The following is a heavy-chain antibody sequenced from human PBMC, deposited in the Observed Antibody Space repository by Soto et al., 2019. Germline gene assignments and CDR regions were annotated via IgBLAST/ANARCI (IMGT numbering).Heavy chain of an antibody. J-gene: IGHJ5*02. CDR2: INHSGST. Sequence: QVQLQQWGAGLLKPSETLSLTCAVYGGSFSGYYWSWIRQPPGKGLEWIGEINHSGSTNYNPSLNSRVTISVDTSKNQFSLKLSSVTAADTAVYYCARGIYKERWLQLRWFDPWGQGTLVTVSS. V-gene: IGHV4-34*01. CDR3: ARGIYKERWLQLRWFDP. D-gene: IGHD5-12*01. CDR1: GGSFSGYY.